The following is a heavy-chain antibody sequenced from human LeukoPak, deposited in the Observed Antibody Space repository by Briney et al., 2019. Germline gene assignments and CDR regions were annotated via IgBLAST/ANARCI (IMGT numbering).Heavy chain of an antibody. CDR1: GFTFSSYA. Sequence: GGSLRLSCAASGFTFSSYAMSWVRQAPGKGLEWVSAISGSGGSTYYADSVKGRFTISSDNSKNTLYLQMNSLRAEDTAVYYCASGAIYYYYYMDVWGKGTTVTVSS. V-gene: IGHV3-23*01. CDR3: ASGAIYYYYYMDV. D-gene: IGHD1-26*01. J-gene: IGHJ6*03. CDR2: ISGSGGST.